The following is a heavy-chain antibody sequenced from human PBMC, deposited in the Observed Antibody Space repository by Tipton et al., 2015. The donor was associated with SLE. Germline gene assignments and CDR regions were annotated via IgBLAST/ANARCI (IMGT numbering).Heavy chain of an antibody. Sequence: TLSLTCTVSGGSISSGGYYWSCSRQHPGKGLEWIGYIYYSGSTYYNPSLKSRVTISVDTSKNQFSLKLSSVTAADTAVYYCAGLHLGESTLDYWGQGTLVTVSS. CDR3: AGLHLGESTLDY. V-gene: IGHV4-31*03. CDR1: GGSISSGGYY. CDR2: IYYSGST. J-gene: IGHJ4*02. D-gene: IGHD3-16*01.